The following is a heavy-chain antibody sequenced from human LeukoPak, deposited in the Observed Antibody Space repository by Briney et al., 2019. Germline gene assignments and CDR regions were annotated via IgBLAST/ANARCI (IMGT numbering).Heavy chain of an antibody. V-gene: IGHV1-2*02. CDR3: ARGRRDIVVVMAARDYYMDV. CDR1: GYTFTGYY. Sequence: ASVKVSCKASGYTFTGYYMHWVRQAPGQGLEWMGWINPNSGGTNYAQKFQGRVTMTRDTSISTAYMELSSLRSEDTAVYYCARGRRDIVVVMAARDYYMDVWGKGTTVTVSS. CDR2: INPNSGGT. J-gene: IGHJ6*03. D-gene: IGHD2-2*01.